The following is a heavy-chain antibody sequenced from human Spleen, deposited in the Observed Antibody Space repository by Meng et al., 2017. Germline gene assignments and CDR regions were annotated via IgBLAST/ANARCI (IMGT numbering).Heavy chain of an antibody. Sequence: QGPLQGSGPGLVKASQTLSVLWTVSAGSVSIGDYYWSWIRQHPGKGLEWIGYIYYSGSTYDNPSLKSRVTISLDTSKNQFSLKLSSVTVADTAVYYCARGTPAGYWGQGTLVTVSS. J-gene: IGHJ4*02. V-gene: IGHV4-31*02. CDR2: IYYSGST. CDR1: AGSVSIGDYY. CDR3: ARGTPAGY.